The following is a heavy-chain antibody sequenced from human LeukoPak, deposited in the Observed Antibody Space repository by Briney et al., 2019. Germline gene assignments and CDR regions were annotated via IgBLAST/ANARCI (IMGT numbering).Heavy chain of an antibody. D-gene: IGHD6-19*01. V-gene: IGHV3-21*01. CDR1: GFTFSSYS. CDR2: ISSSSSYI. J-gene: IGHJ3*02. CDR3: AKTRRRAVAGAFDI. Sequence: GGSLRLSCAASGFTFSSYSMNWVRQAPGKGLEWVSSISSSSSYIYYADSVKGRFTISRDNSKNTLYLQMNSLRAEDTAVYYCAKTRRRAVAGAFDIWGQGTMVTVSS.